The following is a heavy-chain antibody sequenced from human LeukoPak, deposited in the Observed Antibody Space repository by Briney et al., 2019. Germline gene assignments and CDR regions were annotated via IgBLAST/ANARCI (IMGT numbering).Heavy chain of an antibody. V-gene: IGHV4-34*01. J-gene: IGHJ6*03. Sequence: SETLSLTCAVYGGSFSGYYWSWIRQPPGKGLEWIGSIYYSGSTYYNPSLKSRVTISVDTSKNQFSLKLSSVTAADTAVYYCARESHPYYDFWSGYYHYHYYYMDVWGKGTTVTVSS. CDR1: GGSFSGYY. CDR3: ARESHPYYDFWSGYYHYHYYYMDV. D-gene: IGHD3-3*01. CDR2: IYYSGST.